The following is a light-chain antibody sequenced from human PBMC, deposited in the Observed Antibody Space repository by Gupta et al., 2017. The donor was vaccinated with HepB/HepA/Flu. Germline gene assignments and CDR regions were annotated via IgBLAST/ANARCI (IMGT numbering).Light chain of an antibody. J-gene: IGLJ1*01. V-gene: IGLV3-21*02. CDR3: QVWDSDTDHCV. CDR1: NIGSRS. Sequence: SYLLTQPPSVSVAPGETATITCGENNIGSRSVHWYQQKPGQAPVLVVYDDTERPSGNPERFSGSDSGNTATLTISRVEAGDEADYYCQVWDSDTDHCVFGTGTKVSVL. CDR2: DDT.